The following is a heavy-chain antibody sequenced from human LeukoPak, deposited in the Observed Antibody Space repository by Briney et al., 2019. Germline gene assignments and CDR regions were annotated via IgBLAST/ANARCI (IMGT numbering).Heavy chain of an antibody. CDR2: INPSGGST. CDR1: GYTFTSYY. Sequence: ASVKVSCKASGYTFTSYYMHWVRQAPGQGLEWMGIINPSGGSTSYAQKFQGRVTMTRDTSISTAYMELSRLRSDDTAVYYCARDITGDYWFDPWGQGTLVTVSS. CDR3: ARDITGDYWFDP. J-gene: IGHJ5*02. V-gene: IGHV1-46*01. D-gene: IGHD7-27*01.